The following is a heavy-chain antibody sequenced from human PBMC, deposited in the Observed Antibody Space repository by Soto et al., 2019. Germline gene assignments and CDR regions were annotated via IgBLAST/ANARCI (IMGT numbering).Heavy chain of an antibody. Sequence: ASVKVSCKASGYTFTGYYMHWVRQAPGQGLEWMGRINPNSGGTNYAQKFQGWVTMTRDTSISTAYMELSRLRSDDTAVYYCARDYYSNYDILTGGRYYYMDVWGKGTTVTVSS. CDR3: ARDYYSNYDILTGGRYYYMDV. CDR1: GYTFTGYY. CDR2: INPNSGGT. V-gene: IGHV1-2*04. J-gene: IGHJ6*03. D-gene: IGHD3-9*01.